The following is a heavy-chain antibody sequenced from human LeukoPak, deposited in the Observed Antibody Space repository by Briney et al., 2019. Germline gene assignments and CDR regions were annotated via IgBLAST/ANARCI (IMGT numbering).Heavy chain of an antibody. CDR2: IIPIFGTA. J-gene: IGHJ4*02. Sequence: SVKVSCKASGGTFSSYAISWVRQAPGQGLEWMGGIIPIFGTANYAQKFQGRVTITADESTSTAYMELSSLRSEDTAVYYCARAGEYSSSPSTALFDYWGQGTLVTVSS. CDR1: GGTFSSYA. V-gene: IGHV1-69*01. D-gene: IGHD6-6*01. CDR3: ARAGEYSSSPSTALFDY.